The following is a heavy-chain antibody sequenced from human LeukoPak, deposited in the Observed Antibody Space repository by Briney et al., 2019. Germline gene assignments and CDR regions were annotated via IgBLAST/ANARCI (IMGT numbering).Heavy chain of an antibody. D-gene: IGHD4-17*01. CDR2: IFYSGNT. CDR3: ARRLARRGYGDYCDY. J-gene: IGHJ4*02. Sequence: SETLSLTCTVSGGSISRSSYYWGWIRQPPGKGLEWIGNIFYSGNTYYNPSLQSRVTIFVDTSKHHFSLKLSSVTAADTAVYYCARRLARRGYGDYCDYWGQGTLVTVSS. CDR1: GGSISRSSYY. V-gene: IGHV4-39*01.